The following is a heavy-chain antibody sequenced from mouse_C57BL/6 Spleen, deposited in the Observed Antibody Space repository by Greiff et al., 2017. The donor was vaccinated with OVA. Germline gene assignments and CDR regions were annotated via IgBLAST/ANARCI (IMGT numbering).Heavy chain of an antibody. CDR3: AREDYYGSSYLYYFDY. Sequence: EVKLMESGGGLVKPGGSLKLSCAASGFTFSDYGMHWVRQAPEKGLEWVAYISSGSSTIYYADTVKGRCTISRDNAKNTLFLQMTSLRSEDTAMYYCAREDYYGSSYLYYFDYWGQGTTLTVSS. CDR1: GFTFSDYG. D-gene: IGHD1-1*01. CDR2: ISSGSSTI. J-gene: IGHJ2*01. V-gene: IGHV5-17*01.